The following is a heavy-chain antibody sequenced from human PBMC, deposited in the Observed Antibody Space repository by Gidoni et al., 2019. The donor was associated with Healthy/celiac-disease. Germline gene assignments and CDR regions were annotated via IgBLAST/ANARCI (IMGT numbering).Heavy chain of an antibody. CDR1: GFTFSDHY. CDR3: ATRAYYYDSSGYYNY. Sequence: EVQLVESGGGLVQPGGSLRLSCAAAGFTFSDHYMDWVRQVPGKGLEWVGRTRNKANSYTTEYAASVKGRFTISRDDSKNSLYLQMNSLKTEDTAVYYCATRAYYYDSSGYYNYWGQGTLVTVSS. V-gene: IGHV3-72*01. CDR2: TRNKANSYTT. D-gene: IGHD3-22*01. J-gene: IGHJ4*02.